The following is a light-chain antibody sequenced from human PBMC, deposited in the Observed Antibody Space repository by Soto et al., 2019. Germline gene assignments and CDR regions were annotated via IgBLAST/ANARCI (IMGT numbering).Light chain of an antibody. CDR3: QVWDSSSDHVI. V-gene: IGLV3-21*02. CDR2: DDS. CDR1: VIGSIS. J-gene: IGLJ2*01. Sequence: SYELTQPPSVSVAPGQTASITCGGNVIGSISVHWYQQKPGQAPVLVVFDDSDWPSGIPERFSGSNSRNTATLTISRVEAGDEADYYCQVWDSSSDHVIFGGGTKLTVL.